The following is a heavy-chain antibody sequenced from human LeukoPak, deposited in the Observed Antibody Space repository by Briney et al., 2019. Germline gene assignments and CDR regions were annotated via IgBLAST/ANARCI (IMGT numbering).Heavy chain of an antibody. J-gene: IGHJ5*02. CDR1: GGSISSYY. CDR3: ARVVAAAGNNWFDP. Sequence: PSETLSLTCTVSGGSISSYYWSWIRQPPGKGLEWIGYIYYSGSTNYNASLKSRVTISIDTSKNQFSLKLNSVTAADTAVYYCARVVAAAGNNWFDPWGQGTLVTVSS. D-gene: IGHD6-13*01. V-gene: IGHV4-59*12. CDR2: IYYSGST.